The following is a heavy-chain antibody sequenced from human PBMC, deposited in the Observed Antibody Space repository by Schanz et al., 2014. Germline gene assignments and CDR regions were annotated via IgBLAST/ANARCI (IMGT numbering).Heavy chain of an antibody. CDR2: ISYGTSYI. D-gene: IGHD3-10*01. J-gene: IGHJ4*02. V-gene: IGHV3-21*03. CDR1: GFNFSSYS. CDR3: ARWFLIRGVILDS. Sequence: EVKMVESGGGLVKPGGSLRLSCAASGFNFSSYSLNWVRQAPGKGLEWVSSISYGTSYIYYAESVKGRFTISRDNSRDTVYLQMNSLRADDTAMYYCARWFLIRGVILDSWGQGTLVTVSS.